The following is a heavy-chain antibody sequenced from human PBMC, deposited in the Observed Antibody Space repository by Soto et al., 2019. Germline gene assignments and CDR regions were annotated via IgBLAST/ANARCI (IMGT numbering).Heavy chain of an antibody. CDR1: GFTVSSNY. CDR2: IYSGGST. J-gene: IGHJ3*02. Sequence: EVQLVESGGGLIQPGGSLRLSCAASGFTVSSNYMSWVRQAPGKGLEWVSVIYSGGSTYYADSVKGRFTISRDNSKNTLYLQMNSLRAEDTAVYYCATSNDYGDPADAFDIWGQGTAVTVSS. D-gene: IGHD4-17*01. CDR3: ATSNDYGDPADAFDI. V-gene: IGHV3-53*01.